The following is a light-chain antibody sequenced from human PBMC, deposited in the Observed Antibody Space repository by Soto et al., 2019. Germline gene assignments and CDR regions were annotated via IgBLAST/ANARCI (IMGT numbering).Light chain of an antibody. Sequence: EIVLTQSPATLSVSPGERATLSCRASQSVGSYLAWYQQRPGQAPRLLIYGASNRATGIPDRFSGSGSGTDFTLTISRLEPEDFAVYFCQQFGNSPWTFGQGTKVDIK. J-gene: IGKJ1*01. CDR1: QSVGSY. CDR3: QQFGNSPWT. CDR2: GAS. V-gene: IGKV3-20*01.